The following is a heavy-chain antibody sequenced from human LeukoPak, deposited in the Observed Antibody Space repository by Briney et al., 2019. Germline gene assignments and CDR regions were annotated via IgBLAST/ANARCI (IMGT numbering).Heavy chain of an antibody. CDR2: IRYHGSDK. D-gene: IGHD4-11*01. V-gene: IGHV3-30*02. J-gene: IGHJ4*02. Sequence: GGSLRLSCAASGFTFSTYGIHWVRQAPGKGLEWVAFIRYHGSDKYYTDSVKGRFTISRDNTKSTVYLQMNGLRTDDTAFYSCARGRENEYSSLDHWGRGTLVTVSS. CDR3: ARGRENEYSSLDH. CDR1: GFTFSTYG.